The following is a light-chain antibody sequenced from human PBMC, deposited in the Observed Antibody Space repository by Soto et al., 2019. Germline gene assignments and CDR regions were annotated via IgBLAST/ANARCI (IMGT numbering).Light chain of an antibody. Sequence: DIQMTQSPSTLSASVGDRVTITCRASQSISGWLAWYQQTPGKAPKLLIYDVSSLKSGVPARFSGIGSGTEFTLTISSLQPDDFATDDCQQYNTYSTFGQGTRLEIK. V-gene: IGKV1-5*01. J-gene: IGKJ5*01. CDR3: QQYNTYST. CDR2: DVS. CDR1: QSISGW.